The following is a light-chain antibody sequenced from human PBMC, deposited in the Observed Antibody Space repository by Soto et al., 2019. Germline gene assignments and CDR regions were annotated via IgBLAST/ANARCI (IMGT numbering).Light chain of an antibody. CDR3: QQRSNWPLT. CDR2: DAS. V-gene: IGKV3-11*01. Sequence: EIVLTQSPATLSLSPGERATLSCRASQSVSTYLAWYQQRPGQTPRLLIYDASTRATGIPARFSRGGSGTDLTLTISILEPEDFAVYYCQQRSNWPLTFGGGTQVEIK. J-gene: IGKJ4*01. CDR1: QSVSTY.